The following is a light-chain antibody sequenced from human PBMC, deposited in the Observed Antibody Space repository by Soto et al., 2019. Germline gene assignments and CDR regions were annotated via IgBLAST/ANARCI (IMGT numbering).Light chain of an antibody. CDR2: WAS. CDR1: QSVLYSSNNKNY. CDR3: QQYYSTPLT. V-gene: IGKV4-1*01. Sequence: DIVMTQSPDSLAVSLGERATINCKSSQSVLYSSNNKNYLAWYQQKPGQPPKLLIYWASTRESGVPDRFSGSGSGTDFTLTIISLLAEDVAVYYCQQYYSTPLTFGGGTKVDIK. J-gene: IGKJ4*01.